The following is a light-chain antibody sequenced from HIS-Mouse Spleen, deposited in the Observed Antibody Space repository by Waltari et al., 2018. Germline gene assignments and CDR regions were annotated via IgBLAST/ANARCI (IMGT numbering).Light chain of an antibody. CDR1: SSAVGGYNY. CDR3: SSYTSSSVV. CDR2: EVS. Sequence: QSALTQPASVSGSPGQSITISCPGTSSAVGGYNYVPWHQQHPGKAPKLMIYEVSNRPSGVSNRFSGSKSGNTASLTISGLQAEDEADYYCSSYTSSSVVFGGGTKLTVL. J-gene: IGLJ2*01. V-gene: IGLV2-14*01.